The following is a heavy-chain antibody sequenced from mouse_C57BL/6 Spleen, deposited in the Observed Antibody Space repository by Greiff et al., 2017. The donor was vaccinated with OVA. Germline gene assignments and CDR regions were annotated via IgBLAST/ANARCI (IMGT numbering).Heavy chain of an antibody. CDR2: ISYDGSN. Sequence: EVQRVESGPGLVKPSQSLSLTCSVTGYSITSGYYWNWIRQFPGNKLEWMGYISYDGSNNYNPSLKNRISITRDTSKNQFFLKLNSVTTEDTATYYCAREGDYDRGYAMDYWGQGTSVTVSS. D-gene: IGHD2-4*01. CDR1: GYSITSGYY. CDR3: AREGDYDRGYAMDY. V-gene: IGHV3-6*01. J-gene: IGHJ4*01.